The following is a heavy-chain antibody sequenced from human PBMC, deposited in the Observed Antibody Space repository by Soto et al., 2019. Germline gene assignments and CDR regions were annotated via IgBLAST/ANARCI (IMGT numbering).Heavy chain of an antibody. V-gene: IGHV4-34*01. D-gene: IGHD4-17*01. CDR2: INHSGST. Sequence: PSETLCLTCAVYGRYFSGYYWSLILQPAGKGLESIVEINHSGSTNYIPSLKSRVTISVDTSKNQFSLKLSSVTAADTAVYYCARDGDYGDVYWGQGTLVTVSS. CDR1: GRYFSGYY. J-gene: IGHJ4*02. CDR3: ARDGDYGDVY.